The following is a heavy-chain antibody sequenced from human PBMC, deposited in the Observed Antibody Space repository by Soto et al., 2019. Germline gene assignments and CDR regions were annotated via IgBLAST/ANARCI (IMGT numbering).Heavy chain of an antibody. CDR2: ISYDGSNK. V-gene: IGHV3-30*18. CDR3: AKLDEGGLQYAYYAMDV. J-gene: IGHJ6*02. CDR1: GFTFSNYG. Sequence: GSLRLSCVASGFTFSNYGMHWVRQAPGKGLEWVAVISYDGSNKYYADSVKGRFPISRDNSKNTLYLQMTSLRTEDTALYSCAKLDEGGLQYAYYAMDVWGQGTMVTVSS. D-gene: IGHD2-15*01.